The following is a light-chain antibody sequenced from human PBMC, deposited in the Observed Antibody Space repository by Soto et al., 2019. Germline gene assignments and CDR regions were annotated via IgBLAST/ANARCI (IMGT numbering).Light chain of an antibody. CDR2: DVS. Sequence: QSALTQPASVSGSPGQSITISCTGTSSDVGGYNYVSWYQQHPGKAPKLMIYDVSNRPSGVSNRFSGSKSGNTASLTISGLQAEDEADYYCSSYTSSRPGFGGGTKLTVL. CDR1: SSDVGGYNY. V-gene: IGLV2-14*01. CDR3: SSYTSSRPG. J-gene: IGLJ2*01.